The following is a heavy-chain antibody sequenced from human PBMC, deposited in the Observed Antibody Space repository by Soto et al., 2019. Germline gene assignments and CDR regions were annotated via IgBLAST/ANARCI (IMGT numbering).Heavy chain of an antibody. J-gene: IGHJ4*02. D-gene: IGHD5-18*01. Sequence: GGSLRLSCAASGFTFSSYSMNWVRQAPGKGLEWVSSISSSRSYIYYADSVKGRFTISRDNAKNSLYLQMNSLRAEDTAVYYCARGVQLWWYYFDYWGQGTLVTVSS. CDR2: ISSSRSYI. V-gene: IGHV3-21*01. CDR1: GFTFSSYS. CDR3: ARGVQLWWYYFDY.